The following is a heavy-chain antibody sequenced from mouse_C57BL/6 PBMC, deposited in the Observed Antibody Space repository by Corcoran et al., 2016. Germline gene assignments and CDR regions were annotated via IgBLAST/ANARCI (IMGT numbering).Heavy chain of an antibody. J-gene: IGHJ3*01. CDR3: AREGHGYYFCAY. CDR1: GYTFTDYY. V-gene: IGHV1-19*01. Sequence: EVQLQQSGPVLVKPGASVKMSCKASGYTFTDYYMNWVKQSHGKSLEWIGVINPYNGGTSYNQQFKGKATLTVDKSSSTAYMERNSLTSDDSAVYYCAREGHGYYFCAYWGQGTLFTVSA. D-gene: IGHD2-3*01. CDR2: INPYNGGT.